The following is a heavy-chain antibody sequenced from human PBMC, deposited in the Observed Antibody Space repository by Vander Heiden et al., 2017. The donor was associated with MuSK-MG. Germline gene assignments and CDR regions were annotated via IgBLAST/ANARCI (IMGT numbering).Heavy chain of an antibody. J-gene: IGHJ4*02. Sequence: QVQLVQSGAEVKKPGASVKVSCKASGYTFTSYYMHWVRQAPGQGLEWMGIINPRGGSTSYEQKFQGRGTMTRDTSKRTGYMELSSLRSEDKAVYYCARDITRKKRSWKWNYVVRGRFLDYWGQGTLVTVSS. CDR2: INPRGGST. V-gene: IGHV1-46*01. CDR3: ARDITRKKRSWKWNYVVRGRFLDY. CDR1: GYTFTSYY. D-gene: IGHD1-7*01.